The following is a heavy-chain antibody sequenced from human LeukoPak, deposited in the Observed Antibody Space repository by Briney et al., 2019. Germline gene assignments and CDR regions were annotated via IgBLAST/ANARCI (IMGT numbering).Heavy chain of an antibody. CDR3: AGLYYYDSSGYVH. CDR2: IYYSGST. Sequence: SGTLSLTCTVSGGSISSYYWSWIRQPPGKGLEWIGYIYYSGSTNYNPSLKSRVTISVDTSKNQFSLKLSSVTAADTAVYYCAGLYYYDSSGYVHWGQGTLVTVSS. V-gene: IGHV4-59*01. D-gene: IGHD3-22*01. CDR1: GGSISSYY. J-gene: IGHJ4*02.